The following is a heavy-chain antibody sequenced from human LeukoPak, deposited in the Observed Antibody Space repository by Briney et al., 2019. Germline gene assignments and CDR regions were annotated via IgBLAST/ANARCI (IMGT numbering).Heavy chain of an antibody. D-gene: IGHD3-22*01. CDR3: ARTGPDSSGYCPDY. CDR2: IIPIFGTA. J-gene: IGHJ4*02. CDR1: GGTFTSYA. V-gene: IGHV1-69*13. Sequence: ASVKLSCKASGGTFTSYAISWVREAPGQGLEWMGGIIPIFGTANYAQKFQGRVMITADESTSTAYMELSSLRSEDTALYYCARTGPDSSGYCPDYGGQGTLVTVSS.